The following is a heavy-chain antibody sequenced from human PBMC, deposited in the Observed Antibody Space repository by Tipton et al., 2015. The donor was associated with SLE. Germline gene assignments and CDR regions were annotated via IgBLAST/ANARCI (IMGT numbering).Heavy chain of an antibody. CDR2: INHSGST. CDR3: ALGGVRFDP. J-gene: IGHJ5*02. V-gene: IGHV4-34*01. D-gene: IGHD3-16*01. Sequence: LRLSCAVYGGSFSDYYWSWIRQPPGKGLEWIGEINHSGSTNYNPSLKSRVTISVDLSKNQFSLRVKSVTAADTAVYYCALGGVRFDPWGQGTLVTVSS. CDR1: GGSFSDYY.